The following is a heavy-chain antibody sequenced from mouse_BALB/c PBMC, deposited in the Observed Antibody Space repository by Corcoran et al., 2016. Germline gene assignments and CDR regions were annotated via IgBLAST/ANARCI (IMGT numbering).Heavy chain of an antibody. CDR1: GYSFTGYN. J-gene: IGHJ1*01. V-gene: IGHV1S135*01. Sequence: EVQLQQSGPELGKPGASVKISCKASGYSFTGYNMYWVKQSHRKSLEWIGYIDPYNGGTSYNQKSKGKATLTVDKSSSTAYMHLNSLTSEDSAIYYFARKVAEGYFDGWGAGTTVTVSS. CDR3: ARKVAEGYFDG. D-gene: IGHD1-1*01. CDR2: IDPYNGGT.